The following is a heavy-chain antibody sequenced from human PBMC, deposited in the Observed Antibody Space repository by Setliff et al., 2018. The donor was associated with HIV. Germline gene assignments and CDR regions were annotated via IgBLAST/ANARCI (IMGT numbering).Heavy chain of an antibody. CDR3: ARDRYTYGSGSAFDY. Sequence: PGESLTISCAASGFTFSSYAMTWVRQVPGKGLEWVSVIYSGDNYSTYYADSVKGRFTISRDNSKNTLYLQMNSLRAADTAVYYCARDRYTYGSGSAFDYWGQGTLVTVSS. J-gene: IGHJ4*02. V-gene: IGHV3-23*03. D-gene: IGHD3-10*01. CDR1: GFTFSSYA. CDR2: IYSGDNYST.